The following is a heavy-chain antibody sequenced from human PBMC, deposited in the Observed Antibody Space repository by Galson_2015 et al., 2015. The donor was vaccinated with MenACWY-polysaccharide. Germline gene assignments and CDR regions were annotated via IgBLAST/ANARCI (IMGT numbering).Heavy chain of an antibody. V-gene: IGHV3-30*18. Sequence: LRLSCAASGFDFSRSGMHWVRQAPGKGLEWVAVISYDGDNKEYAESVKGRFTISRDNFKNTLYLEMNNLRKADTAMYYCAKDPGRAVITSSKWFDPWGQGALVTVSS. CDR2: ISYDGDNK. J-gene: IGHJ5*02. D-gene: IGHD4-23*01. CDR3: AKDPGRAVITSSKWFDP. CDR1: GFDFSRSG.